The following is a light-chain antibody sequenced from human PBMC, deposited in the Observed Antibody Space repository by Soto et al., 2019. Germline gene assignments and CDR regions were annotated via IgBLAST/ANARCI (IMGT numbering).Light chain of an antibody. CDR2: GAT. V-gene: IGKV3-15*01. Sequence: EIVMTQSPVTLSVSPGERATLSCRASQSVGGNLAWYQQKYGQPPSLVIYGATTRATGIPARFSGSGSGTEFTLTISSLQSEDFAVYYCQQYHNWPPWTFGQGTKVE. J-gene: IGKJ1*01. CDR3: QQYHNWPPWT. CDR1: QSVGGN.